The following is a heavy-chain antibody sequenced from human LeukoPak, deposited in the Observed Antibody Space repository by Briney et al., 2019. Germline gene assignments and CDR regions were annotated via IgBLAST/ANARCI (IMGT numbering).Heavy chain of an antibody. V-gene: IGHV1-69*05. J-gene: IGHJ4*02. Sequence: SVKVSCKASGGSFSSEAISWVRQAPGQGLEWMGGIIPIFGTANYAQKFQGRATITTDESTSTAYMEVSSLRSEDTAVYYCGRKAGDCGGGSCYSIDYWGQGTLVTVSS. CDR1: GGSFSSEA. CDR3: GRKAGDCGGGSCYSIDY. D-gene: IGHD2-15*01. CDR2: IIPIFGTA.